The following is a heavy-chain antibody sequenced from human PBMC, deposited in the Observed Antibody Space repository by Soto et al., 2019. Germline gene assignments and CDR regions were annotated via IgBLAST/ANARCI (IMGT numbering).Heavy chain of an antibody. D-gene: IGHD3-16*02. V-gene: IGHV1-3*05. J-gene: IGHJ4*02. CDR1: GYTFTAYA. Sequence: QVQLAQSGAEERKPGASVKVSCEATGYTFTAYAMHWVRQAPGQRLEWMGWINPANGNPKYSQKFQGRLTITSETSANTVYMELNSLTSEDTAMYYCTRSAISPYGGLIGPFDYWGQGNLVTVSS. CDR2: INPANGNP. CDR3: TRSAISPYGGLIGPFDY.